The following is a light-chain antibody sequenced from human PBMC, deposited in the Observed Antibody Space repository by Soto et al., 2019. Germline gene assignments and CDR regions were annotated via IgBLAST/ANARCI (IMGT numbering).Light chain of an antibody. V-gene: IGKV1-5*01. CDR2: DAS. CDR1: QSVRSW. J-gene: IGKJ1*01. Sequence: DIKMTQSPSTLSASVGDRVTITCRASQSVRSWLAWYQQKPGKAPKLLIYDASSLDSGVPSRFSGSGSGTEFTLTISSLKPDDFAAYYCQQYQRYSRTFGQGTKVDIK. CDR3: QQYQRYSRT.